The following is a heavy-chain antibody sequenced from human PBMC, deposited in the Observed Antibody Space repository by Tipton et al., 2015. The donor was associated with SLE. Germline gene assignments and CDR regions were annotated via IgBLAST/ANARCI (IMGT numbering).Heavy chain of an antibody. CDR2: IFTIGTT. D-gene: IGHD2-21*02. CDR1: GGSIRSGSYY. J-gene: IGHJ5*02. V-gene: IGHV4-61*02. CDR3: AREEGDYYNYAWFDP. Sequence: TLSLTCTVSGGSIRSGSYYWTWIRQPAGTGLEWIGRIFTIGTTSYNPSRKSRVTISLDTSKNQFSLKLRSVTAADTAVYFCAREEGDYYNYAWFDPWGQGTLVTVSS.